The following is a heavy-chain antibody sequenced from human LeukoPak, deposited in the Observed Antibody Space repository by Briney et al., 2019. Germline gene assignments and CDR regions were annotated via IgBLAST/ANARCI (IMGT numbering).Heavy chain of an antibody. V-gene: IGHV3-30-3*01. J-gene: IGHJ3*02. CDR1: GFTFSSYA. CDR2: ISYDGSNK. Sequence: GGSLRLSCAASGFTFSSYAMHWVRQAPGKGLEWVAVISYDGSNKYYADSVKGRFTISRDNSKNTLYLQMNSLRAEDTAVYYCARGPYGDYVDAFDIWGQGTMVTVSS. D-gene: IGHD4-17*01. CDR3: ARGPYGDYVDAFDI.